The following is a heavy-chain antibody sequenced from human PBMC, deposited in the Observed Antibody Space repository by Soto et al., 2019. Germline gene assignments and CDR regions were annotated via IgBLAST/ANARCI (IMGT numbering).Heavy chain of an antibody. V-gene: IGHV4-31*11. Sequence: QVQLQESGPGLVKPSQTLSLTCAVSGASINNGGYYWSWVRQHPGKGLEWLGHIYHSGDTYYNPSLKSRLTISVDPSKNQFSLNLTSAAAADTAVYYCARMVRGARGLDHWGQGTLVYVSS. J-gene: IGHJ5*02. CDR2: IYHSGDT. CDR1: GASINNGGYY. D-gene: IGHD3-10*01. CDR3: ARMVRGARGLDH.